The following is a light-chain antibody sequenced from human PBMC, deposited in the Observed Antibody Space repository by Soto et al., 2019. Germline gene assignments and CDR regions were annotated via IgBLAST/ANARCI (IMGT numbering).Light chain of an antibody. CDR2: DVS. CDR3: SSYTSSRTLYV. V-gene: IGLV2-14*01. CDR1: SSGVGGYNY. Sequence: ALTQPASVSGSPGQSITISCTGTSSGVGGYNYVSWYQQHPGRAPELMIYDVSNRPSGVSNRFSGSKSGNTASLTISGLQAEDEADYYCSSYTSSRTLYVFGTGTKVTVL. J-gene: IGLJ1*01.